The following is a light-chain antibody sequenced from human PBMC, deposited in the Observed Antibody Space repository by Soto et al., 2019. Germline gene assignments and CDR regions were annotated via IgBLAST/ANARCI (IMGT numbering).Light chain of an antibody. CDR3: KQYGVSPRT. CDR1: PTVSSS. J-gene: IGKJ1*01. V-gene: IGKV3-20*01. Sequence: IVLTQSPGTLSLSPGERATLSCRPSPTVSSSLPWYRQKHGQAPRLLTSGASSRDADSPDRSSGGGSGTDLTLTTNSLEPEDFAVYYCKQYGVSPRTFAQGTKVDIK. CDR2: GAS.